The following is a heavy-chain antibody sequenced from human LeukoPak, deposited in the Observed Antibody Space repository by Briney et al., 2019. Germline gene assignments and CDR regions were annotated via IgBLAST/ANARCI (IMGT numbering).Heavy chain of an antibody. Sequence: SVKVSCKASGGTFSSYAISWVRQAPGQGLEWMGGIIPIFGTANYAQKFQGRVTITTDESTSTAYTELSSLRSEDTAVYYCAGTGTTGSYYYYMDVWGKGTTVTVSS. D-gene: IGHD1-7*01. CDR1: GGTFSSYA. V-gene: IGHV1-69*05. CDR3: AGTGTTGSYYYYMDV. J-gene: IGHJ6*03. CDR2: IIPIFGTA.